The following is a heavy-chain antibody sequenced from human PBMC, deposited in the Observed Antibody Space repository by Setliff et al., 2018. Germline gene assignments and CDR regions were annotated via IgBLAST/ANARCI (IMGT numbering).Heavy chain of an antibody. V-gene: IGHV5-51*01. D-gene: IGHD6-19*01. J-gene: IGHJ3*02. CDR2: IYPGDSDT. CDR3: ARQAVAGNDAFDI. Sequence: GESLKISCKGSGYSFTSYWIGWVRQMPGKGLEWMGIIYPGDSDTRYSPSFQGQVTISADKSISTAYLQWGSLKASDTAMYYCARQAVAGNDAFDIWGQGTMVTVSS. CDR1: GYSFTSYW.